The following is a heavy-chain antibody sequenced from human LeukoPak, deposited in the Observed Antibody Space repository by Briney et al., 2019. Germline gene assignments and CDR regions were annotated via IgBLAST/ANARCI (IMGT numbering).Heavy chain of an antibody. CDR3: ARDSGKRFGVAPRNYYYMDV. D-gene: IGHD3-3*01. Sequence: GGSLRLSCAASGFTFSSYSMNWVRQAPGKGLEWVSSISSISSYIYYADSVKGRFTISRDNAKNSLYPQMNSLRAEDTAVYYCARDSGKRFGVAPRNYYYMDVWGKGTTVTVSS. V-gene: IGHV3-21*01. CDR2: ISSISSYI. CDR1: GFTFSSYS. J-gene: IGHJ6*03.